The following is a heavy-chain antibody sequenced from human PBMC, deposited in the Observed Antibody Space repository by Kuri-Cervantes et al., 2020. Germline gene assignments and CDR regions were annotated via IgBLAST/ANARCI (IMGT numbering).Heavy chain of an antibody. Sequence: GESLKISCKGSGYSFTSYWIGWVRQMPGKGLEWMGIIYPGDSDTRYSPSFQGQVTISADKSISTAYLQWSSLKASDTAMYYCARLLGFQLPLRACDIWGQGTMVTVSS. D-gene: IGHD5-24*01. V-gene: IGHV5-51*01. CDR2: IYPGDSDT. J-gene: IGHJ3*02. CDR3: ARLLGFQLPLRACDI. CDR1: GYSFTSYW.